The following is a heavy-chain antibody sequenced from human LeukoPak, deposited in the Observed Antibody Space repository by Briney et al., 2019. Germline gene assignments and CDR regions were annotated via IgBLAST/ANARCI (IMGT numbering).Heavy chain of an antibody. CDR2: IYHSGST. J-gene: IGHJ4*02. D-gene: IGHD1-26*01. CDR1: GYSISSGYY. CDR3: AREGNSGSYFKGEDFDY. Sequence: SETLSLTCAVSGYSISSGYYWGWIRPPPGKGLEWIGIIYHSGSTYYNPSLKSRVTISVDTSKNQFSLKLSSVTAADTAVYYCAREGNSGSYFKGEDFDYWGQGTLVTVSS. V-gene: IGHV4-38-2*02.